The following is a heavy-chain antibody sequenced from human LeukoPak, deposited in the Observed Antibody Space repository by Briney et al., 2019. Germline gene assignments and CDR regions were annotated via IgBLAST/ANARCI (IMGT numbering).Heavy chain of an antibody. CDR3: ASFGMRSDY. CDR1: GFTFSSYS. V-gene: IGHV3-48*02. J-gene: IGHJ4*02. D-gene: IGHD3-10*01. Sequence: GGSLRLSCAASGFTFSSYSMNWVRQAPGKGLEWVSYISSSSSTIYYADSVKGRFTISRDNAKNSLYLQMSSLRDEDTAVYYCASFGMRSDYWGQGTLVTVSS. CDR2: ISSSSSTI.